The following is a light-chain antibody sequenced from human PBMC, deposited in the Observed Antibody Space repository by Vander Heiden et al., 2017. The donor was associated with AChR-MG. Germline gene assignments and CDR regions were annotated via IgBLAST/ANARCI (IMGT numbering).Light chain of an antibody. V-gene: IGKV1-33*01. CDR3: QQYDNLPLT. CDR2: DAS. J-gene: IGKJ4*01. CDR1: QDISNY. Sequence: DIQMTQSPASLSASVGDRVTITCQASQDISNYLNWDQQTPGEAPKLLIYDASNLETGVPSRFSGSGSGTDFTFTISSLQPEDIATYYCQQYDNLPLTFGGGTKVEIK.